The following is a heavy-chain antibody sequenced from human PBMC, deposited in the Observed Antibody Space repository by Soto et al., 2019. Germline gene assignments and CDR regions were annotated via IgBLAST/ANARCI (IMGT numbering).Heavy chain of an antibody. D-gene: IGHD5-18*01. CDR3: AKDGGKAGYFGNWFDP. Sequence: QVQLLQSGAEVKKPGSSVKVSCKASGGTFSNYAITWVRQAPGQGLEWLGRIIPIFGSTNFAQKFQGRVTPPADESTTTVYMELSSLRSDDTAVYFCAKDGGKAGYFGNWFDPWGQGTLVTVSS. J-gene: IGHJ5*02. CDR1: GGTFSNYA. CDR2: IIPIFGST. V-gene: IGHV1-69*15.